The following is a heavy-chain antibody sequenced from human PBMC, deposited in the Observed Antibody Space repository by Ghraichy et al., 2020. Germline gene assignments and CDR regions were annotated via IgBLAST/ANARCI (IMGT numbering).Heavy chain of an antibody. CDR1: GFTFSNYW. CDR3: PRRVAVAGTWIWYLDL. J-gene: IGHJ2*01. Sequence: GGSLRLSCATSGFTFSNYWMSWVRQAPGKGLEWVANIKPDVSERYYLDSVKGRFTISRDNANNSLYLQMHSLRAEDTAVYSCPRRVAVAGTWIWYLDLWGRGTLVSVSS. CDR2: IKPDVSER. V-gene: IGHV3-7*03. D-gene: IGHD6-19*01.